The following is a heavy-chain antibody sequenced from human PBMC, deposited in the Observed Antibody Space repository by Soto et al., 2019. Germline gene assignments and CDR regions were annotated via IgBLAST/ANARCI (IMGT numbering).Heavy chain of an antibody. V-gene: IGHV3-30*18. J-gene: IGHJ4*02. CDR3: AKEAEVKSVHQWRGFDY. Sequence: GGSLRLSCAASGFTFSSYGMHWVRQAPGKGLEWVAVISYDGSNKYYADSVKGRFTISRDNSKNTLYLQMNSLRAEDTAVYYCAKEAEVKSVHQWRGFDYWGQGTLVTVSS. CDR1: GFTFSSYG. D-gene: IGHD6-19*01. CDR2: ISYDGSNK.